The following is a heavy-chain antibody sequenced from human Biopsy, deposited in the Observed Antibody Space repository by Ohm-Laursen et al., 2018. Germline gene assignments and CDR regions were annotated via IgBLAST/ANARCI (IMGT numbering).Heavy chain of an antibody. D-gene: IGHD5-12*01. CDR1: DASASSGRYY. CDR2: FYSSGTT. CDR3: AGRPWPNAFDI. Sequence: GTLSLTCTVSDASASSGRYYWPWLRPPPGKPLEWIGYFYSSGTTRYNPALESRLSISMDTSKNEVSLRLTSMTAADTAVYYCAGRPWPNAFDIWGQGTMVTVSS. V-gene: IGHV4-61*01. J-gene: IGHJ3*02.